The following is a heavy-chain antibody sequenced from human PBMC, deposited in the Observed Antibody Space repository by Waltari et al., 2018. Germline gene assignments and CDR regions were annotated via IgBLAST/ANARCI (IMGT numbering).Heavy chain of an antibody. D-gene: IGHD1-26*01. J-gene: IGHJ4*02. CDR3: ARLGAGSFPVTDY. CDR1: GGSISSSSYY. V-gene: IGHV4-39*07. CDR2: IYYSGST. Sequence: QLQLQESGPGLVKPSETLSLTCTVSGGSISSSSYYWGWIRQPPGKGLEWIGSIYYSGSTYYNPSLKSRVTISVDTSKNQFSLKLSSVTAADMAVYYCARLGAGSFPVTDYWGQGTLVTVSS.